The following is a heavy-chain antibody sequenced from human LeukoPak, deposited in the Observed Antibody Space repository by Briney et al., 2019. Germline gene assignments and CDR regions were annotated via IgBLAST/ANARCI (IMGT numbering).Heavy chain of an antibody. CDR3: TRGPDSTAYYTRERNWFDS. V-gene: IGHV3-21*01. D-gene: IGHD3-22*01. CDR1: GFTFSSYT. J-gene: IGHJ5*01. CDR2: ITSSSSYI. Sequence: GGSLRLSCAASGFTFSSYTMNWVRQAPGKGLEWVSSITSSSSYIYYADSVKGRFTISRDNAKSSLYLQMNSLRAEDTAVYYCTRGPDSTAYYTRERNWFDSWGQGTLVTVSS.